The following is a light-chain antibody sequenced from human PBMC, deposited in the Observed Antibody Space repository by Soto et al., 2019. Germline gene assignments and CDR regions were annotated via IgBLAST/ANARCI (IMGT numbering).Light chain of an antibody. V-gene: IGKV1-5*01. CDR1: QSISSW. Sequence: IQMTRSPSTLSASGGDRVTITCRASQSISSWLAWYQQKPGKAPKLLIYGASSLESGVPSRFSGSGSGTEFALTISSLQPDDFATYYCQQYNSFLYTFGQGTKVDIK. CDR3: QQYNSFLYT. CDR2: GAS. J-gene: IGKJ2*01.